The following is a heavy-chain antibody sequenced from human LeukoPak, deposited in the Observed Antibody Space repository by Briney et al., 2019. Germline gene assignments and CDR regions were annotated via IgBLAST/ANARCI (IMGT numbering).Heavy chain of an antibody. V-gene: IGHV3-7*01. CDR1: GFTFSSYS. J-gene: IGHJ4*02. CDR2: IKQDGSEK. D-gene: IGHD3-22*01. Sequence: GGSLRLSCAASGFTFSSYSMNWVRQAPGKGLEWVANIKQDGSEKYYVDSVKGRFTISRDNAKNSLYLQMNSLRAEDTAVYYCARDLRVPSYYYDSSGYYSDWGQGTLVTVSS. CDR3: ARDLRVPSYYYDSSGYYSD.